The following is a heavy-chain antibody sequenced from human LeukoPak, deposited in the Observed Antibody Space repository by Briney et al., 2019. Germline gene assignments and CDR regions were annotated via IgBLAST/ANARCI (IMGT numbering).Heavy chain of an antibody. CDR3: ARGRYCSADICSGGDAFDI. CDR1: GGSINNYC. Sequence: SETLSLTCTVSGGSINNYCWSWIRQPAGKGLDWIGRIYIRGSTNYNPSLKSRVTMSVDTSKNQFSLKLSSVTAADTAVYYCARGRYCSADICSGGDAFDIWGQGTMASVSS. CDR2: IYIRGST. D-gene: IGHD2-15*01. V-gene: IGHV4-4*07. J-gene: IGHJ3*02.